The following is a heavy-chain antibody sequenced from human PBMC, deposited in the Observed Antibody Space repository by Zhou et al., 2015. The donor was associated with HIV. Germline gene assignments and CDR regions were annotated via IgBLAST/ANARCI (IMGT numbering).Heavy chain of an antibody. CDR2: IMPLLDIS. J-gene: IGHJ6*02. V-gene: IGHV1-69*02. D-gene: IGHD2-15*01. Sequence: QVQLVQSGAEVKEPGSSVKVSCKASAGTFSSYTINWMRQAPGQGLEWVGRIMPLLDISDSAQKFQDRVIISADKSTYTAYMELTSLTPDDTAVYYCARYCSGGTCFSQYYYGMDVWGQGTTGHRLL. CDR1: AGTFSSYT. CDR3: ARYCSGGTCFSQYYYGMDV.